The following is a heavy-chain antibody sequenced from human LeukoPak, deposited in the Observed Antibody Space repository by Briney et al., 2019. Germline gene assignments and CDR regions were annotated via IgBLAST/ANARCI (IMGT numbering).Heavy chain of an antibody. D-gene: IGHD4-11*01. CDR2: ISGSGGST. CDR3: AKRLPYYFDY. CDR1: GFTLTTYA. Sequence: HPGGSLRLSCAASGFTLTTYAMNWVRQAPGKGLEWVSAISGSGGSTYYADSVKGRFTISRDNSKNTLYLHMNSLRAEDTAVYYCAKRLPYYFDYWGQGTLVTVSS. V-gene: IGHV3-23*01. J-gene: IGHJ4*02.